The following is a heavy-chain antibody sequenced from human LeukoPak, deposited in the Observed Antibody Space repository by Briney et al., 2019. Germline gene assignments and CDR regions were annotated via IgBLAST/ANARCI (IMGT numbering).Heavy chain of an antibody. D-gene: IGHD3-9*01. J-gene: IGHJ4*02. Sequence: GGSLRLSCAASGFTFGSYSMNWVRQAPGKGLERVSSISSSSSYIYYADSVKGRFTISRDNAKNSLYLQMNSLRAEDTAVYYCARDLTPQFQTYYFDYWGQGTLVTVSS. CDR1: GFTFGSYS. CDR2: ISSSSSYI. CDR3: ARDLTPQFQTYYFDY. V-gene: IGHV3-21*01.